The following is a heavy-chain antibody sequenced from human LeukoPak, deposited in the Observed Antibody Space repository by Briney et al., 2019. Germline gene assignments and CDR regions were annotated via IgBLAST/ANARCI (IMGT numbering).Heavy chain of an antibody. CDR1: GGSISSYY. CDR2: IYYSGST. CDR3: ARTNAFDI. Sequence: PSETLSLTCTVFGGSISSYYWSWIRQPPGKGLEWIGYIYYSGSTNYNPSLKSRVTISVDTSKNQFSLRLSSVTAADTAVYYCARTNAFDIWGQGTMVTVSS. J-gene: IGHJ3*02. V-gene: IGHV4-59*01.